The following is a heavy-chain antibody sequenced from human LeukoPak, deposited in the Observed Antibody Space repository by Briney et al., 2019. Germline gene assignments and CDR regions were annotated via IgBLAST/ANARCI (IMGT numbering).Heavy chain of an antibody. J-gene: IGHJ4*02. CDR2: IYYSGST. D-gene: IGHD3-3*01. Sequence: PSETLSLTCTVSGGSISSYYWSWIRQPPGKGLEWIGYIYYSGSTSYNPSLKSRVTILVDTSKNQFSLKLSSMTAADTAVYYCASSEKDEVLRFLEWSPGFDYWGRGTLVTVSS. V-gene: IGHV4-59*06. CDR3: ASSEKDEVLRFLEWSPGFDY. CDR1: GGSISSYY.